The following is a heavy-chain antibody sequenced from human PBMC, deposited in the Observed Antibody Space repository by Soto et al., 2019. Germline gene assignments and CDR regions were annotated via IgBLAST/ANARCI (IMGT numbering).Heavy chain of an antibody. J-gene: IGHJ4*02. CDR2: IYYSGST. CDR1: GGSISSGDYY. CDR3: AREYDFWSGTDDY. Sequence: TSETLSLTCTVSGGSISSGDYYWSWIRQPPGKGLEWIGYIYYSGSTYYNPSLKSRVTISVDTSKNQFSLKLSSVTAADTAVYYCAREYDFWSGTDDYWGQGTLVTVSS. V-gene: IGHV4-30-4*01. D-gene: IGHD3-3*01.